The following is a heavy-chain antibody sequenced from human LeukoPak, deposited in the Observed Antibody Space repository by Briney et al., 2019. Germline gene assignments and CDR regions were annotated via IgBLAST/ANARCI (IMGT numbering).Heavy chain of an antibody. CDR3: ARSLRVRGVPDYMDV. J-gene: IGHJ6*03. V-gene: IGHV3-23*01. CDR1: GFTFSSYW. Sequence: GGSLRLSCAASGFTFSSYWMSWVRQAPGKGLEWVSEISGRGVSTYFADSVKGRFTISRDNSMNTLYLQMNSLRADDTAVYYCARSLRVRGVPDYMDVWGKGTTVTISS. D-gene: IGHD3-10*01. CDR2: ISGRGVST.